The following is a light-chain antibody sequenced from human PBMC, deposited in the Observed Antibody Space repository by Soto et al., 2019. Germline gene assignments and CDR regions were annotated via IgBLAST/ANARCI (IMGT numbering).Light chain of an antibody. J-gene: IGKJ5*01. CDR1: QSISSY. CDR3: QQRNYWPPT. CDR2: DAS. V-gene: IGKV3-11*01. Sequence: EIVLTQSPATLSLSPGERATLSCRASQSISSYLAWYQQKPGQAPRLLIFDASNRATGIPARFSGSGSGTDFTLTISSLEPEDFAVYYCQQRNYWPPTFGHGTRLEIK.